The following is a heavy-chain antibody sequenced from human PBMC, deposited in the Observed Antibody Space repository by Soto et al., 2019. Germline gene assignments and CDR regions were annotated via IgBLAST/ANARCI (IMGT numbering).Heavy chain of an antibody. D-gene: IGHD6-13*01. CDR3: ARDSSSRLLPSYYYYYNGRDV. V-gene: IGHV1-69*13. Sequence: SVKVSCKASGGTFSSYAISWVRQAPGQGLEWMGGIIPIFGTANYAQKFQGRVTITADESTSTAYMEMSSLRSEDTAVYYCARDSSSRLLPSYYYYYNGRDVWGQGTRVTVSS. CDR1: GGTFSSYA. CDR2: IIPIFGTA. J-gene: IGHJ6*02.